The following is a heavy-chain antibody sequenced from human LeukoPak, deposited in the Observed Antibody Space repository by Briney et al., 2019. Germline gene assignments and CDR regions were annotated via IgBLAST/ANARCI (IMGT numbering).Heavy chain of an antibody. D-gene: IGHD6-19*01. J-gene: IGHJ4*02. CDR2: ISYDGNNN. V-gene: IGHV3-30*18. Sequence: GGSLRLSCAASGFTFSTYGMHWVRQAPGKGLEWVAVISYDGNNNYYADSVKGRFTISRDNSKNTLYLQMNSLRAADTAVYYCAKDPGYTSGVDYWGQGTLVTVSS. CDR1: GFTFSTYG. CDR3: AKDPGYTSGVDY.